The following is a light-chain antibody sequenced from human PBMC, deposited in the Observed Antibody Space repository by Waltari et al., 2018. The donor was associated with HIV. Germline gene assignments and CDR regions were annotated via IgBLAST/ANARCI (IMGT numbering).Light chain of an antibody. J-gene: IGLJ3*02. CDR2: TTN. V-gene: IGLV1-40*01. CDR1: SSNIGADYD. Sequence: QSVLTQPPSVSGAPGQRVTISCTGGSSNIGADYDVHWYQQIPGTAPKLLIYTTNRRPSGVPGRFSGSKSGASASLAISGLQSDDEADYYCATWDDSLNGPVFGGGTKLTVL. CDR3: ATWDDSLNGPV.